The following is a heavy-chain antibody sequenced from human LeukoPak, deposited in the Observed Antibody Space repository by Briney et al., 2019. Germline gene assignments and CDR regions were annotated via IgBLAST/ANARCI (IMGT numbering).Heavy chain of an antibody. CDR1: GFTFSSYG. Sequence: GRSLRLSCAASGFTFSSYGMHWVRQAPGKGLEWVSSISSSSSYIYYADSVKGRFTISRDNAKNSLYLQMNSLRAEDTAVYYCAKDRGRRIVVVPATKWGTFDYWGQGTLVTVSS. J-gene: IGHJ4*02. V-gene: IGHV3-21*01. CDR3: AKDRGRRIVVVPATKWGTFDY. CDR2: ISSSSSYI. D-gene: IGHD2-2*01.